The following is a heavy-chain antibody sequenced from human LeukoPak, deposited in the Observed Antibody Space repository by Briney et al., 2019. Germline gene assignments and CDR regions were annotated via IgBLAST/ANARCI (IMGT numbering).Heavy chain of an antibody. CDR2: INHSGST. CDR1: GGSFSGYY. V-gene: IGHV4-34*01. J-gene: IGHJ4*02. Sequence: KPSETLSLTCAVYGGSFSGYYWSWIRQPPGKGLEWIGEINHSGSTNYNPSLKSRVTISVDTSKNQFSLKLSSVTAADTAVYYCAGATTYYYDSSGYYVLDYWGQGTLVTVSS. D-gene: IGHD3-22*01. CDR3: AGATTYYYDSSGYYVLDY.